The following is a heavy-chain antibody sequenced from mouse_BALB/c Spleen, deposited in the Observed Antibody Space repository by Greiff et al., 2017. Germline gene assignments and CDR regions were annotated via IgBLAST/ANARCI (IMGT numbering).Heavy chain of an antibody. CDR1: GYTFTDYE. Sequence: QVHVKQSGAELVRPGASVTLSCKASGYTFTDYEMHWVKQTPVHGLEWIGAIDPETGGTAYNQKFKGKATLTADKSSSTAYMELRSLTSEDSAVYYCTRRTGTDWYFDVWGAGTTVTVSS. V-gene: IGHV1-15*01. D-gene: IGHD4-1*01. J-gene: IGHJ1*01. CDR2: IDPETGGT. CDR3: TRRTGTDWYFDV.